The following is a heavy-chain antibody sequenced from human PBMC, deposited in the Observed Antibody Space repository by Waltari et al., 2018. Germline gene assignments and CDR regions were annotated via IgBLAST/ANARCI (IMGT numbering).Heavy chain of an antibody. CDR1: GFTLSGTW. Sequence: EVQLVESGGGLVQPGGSLRLSCAASGFTLSGTWLHWVRQVPGKGLVCVSRISVDGITINYAASLKCRFTISRDTSKNTLYLQMNSLRAEDTAVYYCARGADLWGQGILVTVSS. D-gene: IGHD3-3*01. CDR2: ISVDGITI. J-gene: IGHJ4*02. CDR3: ARGADL. V-gene: IGHV3-74*01.